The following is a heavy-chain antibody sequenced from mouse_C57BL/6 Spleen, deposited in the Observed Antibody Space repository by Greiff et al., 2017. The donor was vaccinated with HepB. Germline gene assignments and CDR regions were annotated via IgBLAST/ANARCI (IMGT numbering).Heavy chain of an antibody. CDR3: ATLYYYAMDY. CDR1: GYAFSSSW. CDR2: IYPGDGDT. J-gene: IGHJ4*01. V-gene: IGHV1-82*01. D-gene: IGHD2-3*01. Sequence: VHLVESGPELVKPGASVKISCKASGYAFSSSWMNWVKQRPGKGLEWIGRIYPGDGDTNYNGKFKGKATLTADKSSSTAYMQLSSLTSEDSAVYFCATLYYYAMDYWGQGTSVTVSS.